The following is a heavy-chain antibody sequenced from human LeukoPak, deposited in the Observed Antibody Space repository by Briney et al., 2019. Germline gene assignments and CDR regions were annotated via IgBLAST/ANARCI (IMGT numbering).Heavy chain of an antibody. CDR3: ARPRVLGAFDI. D-gene: IGHD2-15*01. CDR2: IYYSGST. J-gene: IGHJ3*02. Sequence: SETLSLTCTVSGGSISSYYWSWIRQPPGKGLEWIGYIYYSGSTNYNPSLKSRVTISVDTSKNQFSLKLSSVTAADTAVYYCARPRVLGAFDIWGQGTMVTVSS. V-gene: IGHV4-59*08. CDR1: GGSISSYY.